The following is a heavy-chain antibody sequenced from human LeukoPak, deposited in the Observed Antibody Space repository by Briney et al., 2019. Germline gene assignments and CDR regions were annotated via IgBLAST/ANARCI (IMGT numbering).Heavy chain of an antibody. J-gene: IGHJ6*02. D-gene: IGHD2-15*01. CDR3: ARLMVVATSNTYYYYGMDV. Sequence: ASVKVSCKASGGTFSSYAISWVRQAPGQGLEWMGGIIPIFGTANYAQKFQGRVTITADESTSTAYMELSSLRSEDTAVYYRARLMVVATSNTYYYYGMDVWGQGTTVTVSS. CDR1: GGTFSSYA. V-gene: IGHV1-69*13. CDR2: IIPIFGTA.